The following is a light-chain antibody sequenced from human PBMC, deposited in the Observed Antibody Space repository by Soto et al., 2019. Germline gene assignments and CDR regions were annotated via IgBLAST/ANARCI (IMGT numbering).Light chain of an antibody. Sequence: QSVLTQPASVSGSPGQSTTISCTGTSSDVGGYNYVSWYQQDPGKAPKLMIYEVSNRPSGVSNRFSGSKSGNTASLTISGLQAEDEADYYCSSYTSSNTRVLGTGTKVTVL. CDR2: EVS. CDR1: SSDVGGYNY. CDR3: SSYTSSNTRV. V-gene: IGLV2-14*01. J-gene: IGLJ1*01.